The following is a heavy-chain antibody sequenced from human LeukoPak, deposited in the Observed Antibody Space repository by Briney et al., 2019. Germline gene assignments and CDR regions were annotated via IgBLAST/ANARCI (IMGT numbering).Heavy chain of an antibody. CDR1: GGSISSTYW. V-gene: IGHV4-4*02. J-gene: IGHJ4*02. Sequence: PSETLSLTCAVSGGSISSTYWWTWVRQPPGKGLEWIGEIYHSGSTNYNPSLKSRVTISVDASKNQISLRLTSVTATDTAMYYCARQTGSGLFTLPGGQGTLVTVSS. D-gene: IGHD3/OR15-3a*01. CDR2: IYHSGST. CDR3: ARQTGSGLFTLP.